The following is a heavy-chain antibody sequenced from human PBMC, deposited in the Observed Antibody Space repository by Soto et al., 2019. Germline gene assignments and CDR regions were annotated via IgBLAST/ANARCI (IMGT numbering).Heavy chain of an antibody. J-gene: IGHJ3*01. CDR1: GGPFKPYA. D-gene: IGHD6-13*01. CDR3: APDHAAASGIQAFDV. V-gene: IGHV1-69*06. Sequence: QVQLVQSGAEVKRPGSSVKFSCKTLGGPFKPYAVSWARQAPGQGPEWLGGILPVSGEPIYAQGFQGRVNITSDKSTTTAYLALTSLSFDDTAVDYCAPDHAAASGIQAFDVWGQGTVVAVSS. CDR2: ILPVSGEP.